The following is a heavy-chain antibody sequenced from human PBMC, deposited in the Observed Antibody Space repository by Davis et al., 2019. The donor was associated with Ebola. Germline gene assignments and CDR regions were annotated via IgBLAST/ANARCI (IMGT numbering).Heavy chain of an antibody. CDR1: GFTFSGSA. CDR3: TSSYASSSGDY. J-gene: IGHJ4*02. D-gene: IGHD6-6*01. V-gene: IGHV3-73*01. CDR2: IRSKANSYAT. Sequence: GESLKISCAASGFTFSGSAMHWVRQASGKGLEWVGRIRSKANSYATAYAASVKGRFTISRDDSKNTAYLQMNSLKTEDTAVYYCTSSYASSSGDYWGQGTLVTVS.